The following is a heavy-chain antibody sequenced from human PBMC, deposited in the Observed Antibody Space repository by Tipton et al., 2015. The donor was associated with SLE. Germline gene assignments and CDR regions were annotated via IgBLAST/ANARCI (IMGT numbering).Heavy chain of an antibody. J-gene: IGHJ6*03. CDR2: INHSGST. D-gene: IGHD3-10*01. CDR3: ARSSWFRETYYYYMDV. Sequence: TLSLTCAVYGGSFSGYYWSWIRQTPGKGLEWIGEINHSGSTNYNPSLKSRVTISVDTSKNQFSLRLNSVTAADTAVYYCARSSWFRETYYYYMDVWGKGTTVTVSS. CDR1: GGSFSGYY. V-gene: IGHV4-34*01.